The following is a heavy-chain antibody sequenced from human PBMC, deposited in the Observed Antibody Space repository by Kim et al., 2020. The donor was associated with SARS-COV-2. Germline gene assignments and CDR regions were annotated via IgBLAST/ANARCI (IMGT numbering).Heavy chain of an antibody. CDR3: ARIYYYDSSGYSTVDAFDI. V-gene: IGHV4-59*13. CDR2: IYYSGST. J-gene: IGHJ3*02. D-gene: IGHD3-22*01. CDR1: GGSISSYY. Sequence: SETLSLTCTVSGGSISSYYWSWIRQPPGKGLEWIGYIYYSGSTNYNPSLKSRVTISVDTSKNQFSLKLSSVTAADTAVYYCARIYYYDSSGYSTVDAFDIWGQGTMVTVSS.